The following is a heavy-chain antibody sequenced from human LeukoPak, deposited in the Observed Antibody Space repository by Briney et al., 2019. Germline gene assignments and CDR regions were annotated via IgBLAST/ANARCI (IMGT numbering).Heavy chain of an antibody. Sequence: SETLSLTCAVSGVSFDDYYWAWVRQTPGKGLEWIGEINHSGYTNHNPSLNSRVPLYIDTSRMQFPLILTYVTLADCGLYFFFRMTTAHDYWGQGTLVTVSS. CDR2: INHSGYT. CDR1: GVSFDDYY. CDR3: FRMTTAHDY. D-gene: IGHD1-1*01. J-gene: IGHJ4*02. V-gene: IGHV4-34*03.